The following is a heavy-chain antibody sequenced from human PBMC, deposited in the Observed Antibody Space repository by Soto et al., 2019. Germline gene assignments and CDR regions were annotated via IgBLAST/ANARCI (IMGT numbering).Heavy chain of an antibody. V-gene: IGHV3-33*01. J-gene: IGHJ6*03. D-gene: IGHD3-3*01. CDR2: IWYDGSNK. Sequence: PGGSLRLSCAASGFTFSSYRMHWVRQAPGKGLEWVAVIWYDGSNKYYADSVKGRFTISRDNSKNTLYLQMNSLRAEDTAVYYCAREVHSRFWSGYYTDYYYMDVWGKGTTVTVSS. CDR1: GFTFSSYR. CDR3: AREVHSRFWSGYYTDYYYMDV.